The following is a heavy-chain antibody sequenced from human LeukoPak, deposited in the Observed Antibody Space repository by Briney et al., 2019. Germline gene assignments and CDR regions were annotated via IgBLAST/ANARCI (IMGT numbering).Heavy chain of an antibody. J-gene: IGHJ5*02. V-gene: IGHV3-30*02. CDR3: VKDQVTA. CDR2: IGKHATIK. CDR1: GLIFSDYG. Sequence: GGSLRLSCAASGLIFSDYGMHWIRQAPGKGLEWVAFIGKHATIKMYADSVQGRFTISRDNSKNTLYLQMNSLRAEDTAMFYCVKDQVTAWGRGTLVTVSS. D-gene: IGHD2-21*02.